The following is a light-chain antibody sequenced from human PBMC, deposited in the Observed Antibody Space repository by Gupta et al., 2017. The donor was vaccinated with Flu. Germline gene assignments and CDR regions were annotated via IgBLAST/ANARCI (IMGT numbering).Light chain of an antibody. CDR1: SGSIARND. CDR3: QSYDSSNHGAV. CDR2: EDN. Sequence: TISCTRSSGSIARNDVKWYEQRPGSSPTNVIYEDNRKTCGVPDPFAGSIDSSATSASITISGLKTEDEAEYYCQSYDSSNHGAVFGGGTKRTVL. J-gene: IGLJ2*01. V-gene: IGLV6-57*01.